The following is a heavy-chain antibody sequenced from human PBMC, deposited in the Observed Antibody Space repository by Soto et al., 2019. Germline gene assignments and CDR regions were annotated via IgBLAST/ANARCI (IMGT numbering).Heavy chain of an antibody. J-gene: IGHJ4*02. V-gene: IGHV1-8*01. CDR1: GYTFTGYD. D-gene: IGHD3-16*01. CDR3: ARAIGHLSRNDH. Sequence: QVQLVQSGAEVKKPGASVKVSCKASGYTFTGYDVNWVRQATGQGLEWMGWMNPNTGNTGYAQKFQGRVTMTMNTSISTAYMELSSLRYEDTAVYYCARAIGHLSRNDHWGQGTLVTVSP. CDR2: MNPNTGNT.